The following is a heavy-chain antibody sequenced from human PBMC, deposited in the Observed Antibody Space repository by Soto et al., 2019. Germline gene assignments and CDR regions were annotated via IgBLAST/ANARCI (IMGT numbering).Heavy chain of an antibody. CDR2: IYYSGST. V-gene: IGHV4-59*01. CDR3: ARDYLGSAYYYYGMDV. CDR1: GGSISSYY. J-gene: IGHJ6*02. Sequence: SETLFLTCTVSGGSISSYYWSWIRQPPGKGLEWIGYIYYSGSTNYNPSLKSRVTISVDTSKNQFSLKLSSVTAADTAVYYCARDYLGSAYYYYGMDVWGQGTTVTVSS.